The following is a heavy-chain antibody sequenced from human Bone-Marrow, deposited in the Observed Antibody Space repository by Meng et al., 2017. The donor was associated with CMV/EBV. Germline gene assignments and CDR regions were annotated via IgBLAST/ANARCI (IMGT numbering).Heavy chain of an antibody. J-gene: IGHJ4*02. CDR2: IIPILGIA. V-gene: IGHV1-69*04. CDR1: GGTCSSYT. D-gene: IGHD6-13*01. Sequence: SGGTCSSYTISWVRQATGQGLEWMGRIIPILGIANYAQKFQGRVTITADKSTSTAYMELSSLRSEDTAVYYCTRDSQIAAADQYYFDYWGQGTLVTVSS. CDR3: TRDSQIAAADQYYFDY.